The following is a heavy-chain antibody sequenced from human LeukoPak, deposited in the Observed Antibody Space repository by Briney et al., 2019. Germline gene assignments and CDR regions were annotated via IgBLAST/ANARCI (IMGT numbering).Heavy chain of an antibody. CDR1: GFTFSSYA. V-gene: IGHV3-30-3*01. CDR3: ATPPIGSGSYYIGYYLDY. CDR2: ISYDGSNK. J-gene: IGHJ4*02. D-gene: IGHD3-10*01. Sequence: PGGSLRLSSAASGFTFSSYAMHWVRQAPGKGLEWVAVISYDGSNKYYADSVKGRFTISRDNSKNTLYLQMNSLRAEDTAVYYCATPPIGSGSYYIGYYLDYWGQGTLVTVSS.